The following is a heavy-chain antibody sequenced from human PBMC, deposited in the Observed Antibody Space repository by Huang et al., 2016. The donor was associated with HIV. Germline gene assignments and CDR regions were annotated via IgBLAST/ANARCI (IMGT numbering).Heavy chain of an antibody. J-gene: IGHJ4*02. CDR1: GYSFSSYW. CDR3: ARRISSSSGYFDY. CDR2: IFPDDSDT. V-gene: IGHV5-51*01. Sequence: VQLVQSGAEVKKPGESLKISCKGSGYSFSSYWIAWVRQMPGKGLEWIGIIFPDDSDTTYSPSFEGQVTISADKSIGTAYLQWSSLKASDTAMYYCARRISSSSGYFDYWGQGSLVTVSS. D-gene: IGHD6-6*01.